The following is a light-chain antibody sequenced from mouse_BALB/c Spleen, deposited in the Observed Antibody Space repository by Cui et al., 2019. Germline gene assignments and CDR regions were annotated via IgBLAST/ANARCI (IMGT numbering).Light chain of an antibody. CDR1: ENIHSN. V-gene: IGKV12-46*01. CDR3: QHFWGTPYT. CDR2: AAT. Sequence: DIQMTQSPASLSVSVGETVTITCRASENIHSNLAWYQQKQGKSPQLLVYAATNLADGVPSRFSGSGSGTQYSLKINSLQSEDFGSYYCQHFWGTPYTFGGGTKLEIK. J-gene: IGKJ2*01.